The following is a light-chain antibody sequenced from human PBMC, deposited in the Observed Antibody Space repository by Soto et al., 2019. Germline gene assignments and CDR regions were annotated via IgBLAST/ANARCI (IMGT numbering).Light chain of an antibody. CDR2: RAS. V-gene: IGKV1-5*03. CDR3: HQYNSDSCT. CDR1: QGIGPW. J-gene: IGKJ2*02. Sequence: DIQMTQSPSTLSASVGDRVTITCRASQGIGPWLAWYQHKPGRAPKLLIYRASTLENDVPSRFSGSGSGTEFTLTISSLQPDDFATYYCHQYNSDSCTFGQGTKLEI.